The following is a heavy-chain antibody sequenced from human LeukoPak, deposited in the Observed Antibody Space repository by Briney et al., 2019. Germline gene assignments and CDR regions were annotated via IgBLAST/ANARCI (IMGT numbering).Heavy chain of an antibody. CDR1: GYSISSGYY. CDR2: IYTSGST. Sequence: SETLSLTCTVSGYSISSGYYWGWIRQPPGKGLEWIGRIYTSGSTNYNPSLKSRVTISVDTSKNQFSLKLSSVTAADTAVYYCARHWVRLWFGELYYYFDYWGQGTLVTVSS. CDR3: ARHWVRLWFGELYYYFDY. D-gene: IGHD3-10*01. V-gene: IGHV4-38-2*02. J-gene: IGHJ4*02.